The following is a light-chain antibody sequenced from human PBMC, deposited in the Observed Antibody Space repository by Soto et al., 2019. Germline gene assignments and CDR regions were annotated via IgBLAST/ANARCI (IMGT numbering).Light chain of an antibody. J-gene: IGKJ4*01. V-gene: IGKV1-12*01. Sequence: DIQMTQSPSSVSASVEERVTITCRASQGVRSWLTWYQQKPGTVPKLLIYKASTLQSGVPSRFSGSGYGTEFTISISILQPEDFASYYCQQANSFPLTFGRGTKV. CDR1: QGVRSW. CDR2: KAS. CDR3: QQANSFPLT.